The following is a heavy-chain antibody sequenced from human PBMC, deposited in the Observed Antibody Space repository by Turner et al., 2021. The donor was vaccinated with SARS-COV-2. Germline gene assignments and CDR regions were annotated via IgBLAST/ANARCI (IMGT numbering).Heavy chain of an antibody. D-gene: IGHD3-22*01. CDR2: IYYSGST. CDR3: ARHPDYYDSRGYHFDY. V-gene: IGHV4-61*05. CDR1: GDSISSGSYY. J-gene: IGHJ4*02. Sequence: QLQLQESGPGLVKPSETLSFTCIVSGDSISSGSYYWAWIRQPPGKGLEWIGYIYYSGSTNYNPSLKSRVTISVDTSKNQFSLKLSSVTAADTAVYYCARHPDYYDSRGYHFDYWGQGTLVTVSS.